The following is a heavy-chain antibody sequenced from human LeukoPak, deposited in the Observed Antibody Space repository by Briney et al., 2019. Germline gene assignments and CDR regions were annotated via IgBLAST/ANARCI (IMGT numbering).Heavy chain of an antibody. D-gene: IGHD3-9*01. CDR2: IYSGGST. CDR3: ARVLSTDMNWFDP. J-gene: IGHJ5*02. V-gene: IGHV3-53*04. CDR1: GFTVSSNY. Sequence: GGSLRLSCAASGFTVSSNYMSWVRQAPGKGLEWVSVIYSGGSTYYADSVKGRFTISRHNSKNTLYLHMNSLRAEDTAVYYCARVLSTDMNWFDPWGQGTLVTVSS.